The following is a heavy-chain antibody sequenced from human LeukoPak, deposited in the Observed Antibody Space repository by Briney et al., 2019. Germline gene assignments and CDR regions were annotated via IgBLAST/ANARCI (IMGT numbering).Heavy chain of an antibody. CDR3: ASPLIRYSGSYLWAH. D-gene: IGHD1-26*01. J-gene: IGHJ4*02. Sequence: ASVKVSCKASGYTFTGYYMHWVRQAPGQGLEWMGWINPNSGGTNYAQKFQGRVTMTRDTSISTAYMELSRLRSDDTAVYYCASPLIRYSGSYLWAHWGQGTLVTVSS. CDR1: GYTFTGYY. V-gene: IGHV1-2*02. CDR2: INPNSGGT.